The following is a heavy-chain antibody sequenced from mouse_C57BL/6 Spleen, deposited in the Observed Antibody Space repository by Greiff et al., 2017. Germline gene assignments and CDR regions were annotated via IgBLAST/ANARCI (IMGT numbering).Heavy chain of an antibody. Sequence: QVQLQQSGPELVKPGASVKLSCKASGYAFSSYWMNWVKPRPGKGLEWIGRIYPGDGDTTYNGKFKGKATLTADKSSSTAYMQLSSLTSEDSAVYYCARGTIYDDYGDGYYFDCWGQGTTLTVSS. J-gene: IGHJ2*01. CDR2: IYPGDGDT. D-gene: IGHD2-4*01. CDR1: GYAFSSYW. CDR3: ARGTIYDDYGDGYYFDC. V-gene: IGHV1-82*01.